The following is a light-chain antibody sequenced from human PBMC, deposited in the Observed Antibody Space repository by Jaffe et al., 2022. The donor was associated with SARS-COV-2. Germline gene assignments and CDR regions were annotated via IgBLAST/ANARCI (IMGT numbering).Light chain of an antibody. CDR1: SSDVGNYNL. V-gene: IGLV2-23*01. CDR2: EDS. J-gene: IGLJ3*02. CDR3: CSYAGSSTWV. Sequence: QSALTQPASVSGSPGQSITISCTGTSSDVGNYNLVSWYQQHPGKAPKLLIYEDSKRPSGVSNRFSGSKSGYTASLTISGLQAEDEADYYCCSYAGSSTWVFGGGTKLTVL.